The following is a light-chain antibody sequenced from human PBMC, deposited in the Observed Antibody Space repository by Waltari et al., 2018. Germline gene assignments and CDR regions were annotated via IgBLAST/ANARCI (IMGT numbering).Light chain of an antibody. V-gene: IGKV1-33*01. CDR1: KDIRKN. Sequence: LQMTQPPSSLSASIASRVTITCRASKDIRKNLSWFQQRPGKAPKLLIYDASNLEAGVPSRFSGTGSGTDFSLTISSLQPEDSATYYCQHYNNLPYTFSRGTKLQIK. CDR2: DAS. CDR3: QHYNNLPYT. J-gene: IGKJ2*01.